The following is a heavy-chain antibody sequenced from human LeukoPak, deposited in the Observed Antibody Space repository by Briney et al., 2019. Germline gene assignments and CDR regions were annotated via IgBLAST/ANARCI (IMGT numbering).Heavy chain of an antibody. V-gene: IGHV1-69*01. D-gene: IGHD3-3*01. J-gene: IGHJ4*02. CDR3: ARALAPLEWLQSFDY. CDR1: GGTFSSYA. Sequence: SVKVSCKASGGTFSSYAISWVRQAPGQGLEWMGGIIPIFGTANYAQKFQGRVTITADESTSTAYMELSSLRSEDTAVYYCARALAPLEWLQSFDYWGQGTLVTVSS. CDR2: IIPIFGTA.